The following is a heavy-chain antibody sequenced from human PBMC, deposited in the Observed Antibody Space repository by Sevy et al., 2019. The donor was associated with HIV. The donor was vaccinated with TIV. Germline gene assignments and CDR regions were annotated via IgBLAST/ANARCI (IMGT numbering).Heavy chain of an antibody. J-gene: IGHJ2*01. CDR3: AAVGASRGYFDI. CDR1: GFTFGDHY. Sequence: GGSLRLSCVASGFTFGDHYMDWVHQAPGKGLEWVGRIRNKVKSYTTEYAASVKGRFIVSRDDSKKSLYLQMNSLKSEDTAVYYCAAVGASRGYFDIWGRGTLVTVSS. V-gene: IGHV3-72*01. CDR2: IRNKVKSYTT. D-gene: IGHD1-26*01.